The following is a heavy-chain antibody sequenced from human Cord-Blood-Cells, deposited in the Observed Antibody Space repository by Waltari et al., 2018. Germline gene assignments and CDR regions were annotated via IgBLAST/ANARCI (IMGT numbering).Heavy chain of an antibody. J-gene: IGHJ4*03. V-gene: IGHV1-24*01. D-gene: IGHD7-27*01. CDR2: GEYDDGET. CDR1: GYTLTELS. CDR3: AFVNGEHACEI. Sequence: QVQLEQSGAEVKKPGASVKVSCKVSGYTLTELSMHWVRQAPGKGLEWMGGGEYDDGETVYAQQVQGRVTMTEYTSTDTGYTELSSLRAEDAAVYYCAFVNGEHACEIWGQGTMVTATS.